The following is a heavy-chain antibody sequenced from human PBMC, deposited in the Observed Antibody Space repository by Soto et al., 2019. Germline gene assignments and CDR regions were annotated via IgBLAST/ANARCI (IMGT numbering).Heavy chain of an antibody. D-gene: IGHD2-21*01. CDR2: IIPIFGTA. J-gene: IGHJ5*02. CDR3: ARDFRLVIDP. V-gene: IGHV1-69*06. CDR1: GGTFSSYA. Sequence: GASVKVSCKASGGTFSSYAISWVRQAPGQGLEWMGGIIPIFGTANYAQKFQGRVAITADKSTSTAYMELSSLRSEDTAVYYCARDFRLVIDPWGQGTLVTVSS.